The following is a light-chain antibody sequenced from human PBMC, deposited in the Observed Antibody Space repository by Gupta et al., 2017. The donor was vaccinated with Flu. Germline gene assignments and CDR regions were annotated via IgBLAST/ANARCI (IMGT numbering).Light chain of an antibody. V-gene: IGLV7-46*01. CDR3: GPFYNGNRE. Sequence: QAVVTQEPSLIVSPGGTVTLTCGSTTGAVTSGHSPYWFQQKPGQAPTILIYDTSGKNSWTPGRFSVSLLGGTAALTLSGAQPEDEDYYYCGPFYNGNREFGGGTKLTVL. J-gene: IGLJ3*02. CDR1: TGAVTSGHS. CDR2: DTS.